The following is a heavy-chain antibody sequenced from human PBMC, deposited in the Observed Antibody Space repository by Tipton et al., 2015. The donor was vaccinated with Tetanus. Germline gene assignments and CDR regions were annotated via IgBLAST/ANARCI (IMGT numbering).Heavy chain of an antibody. J-gene: IGHJ6*02. CDR1: GGSFSGYH. CDR3: ARDRGVRGGYYYYHGMDV. D-gene: IGHD3-10*01. Sequence: TLSLTCAVYGGSFSGYHWSWIRQHPGEGLEWIGYISNSGSTYYNPSLKSRVTISVDTSQKQISLKVNSVTAADTAVYYCARDRGVRGGYYYYHGMDVWGQGTTVTVSS. V-gene: IGHV4-31*11. CDR2: ISNSGST.